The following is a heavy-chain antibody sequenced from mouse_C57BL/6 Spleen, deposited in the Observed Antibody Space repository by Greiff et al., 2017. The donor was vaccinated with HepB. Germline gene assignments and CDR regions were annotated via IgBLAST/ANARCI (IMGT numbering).Heavy chain of an antibody. V-gene: IGHV2-6*01. D-gene: IGHD2-10*02. CDR3: ASGYEAMDY. J-gene: IGHJ4*01. Sequence: VQRVESGPGLVAPSQSLSITCTVSGFSLTSYGVDWVRQSPGKGLEWLGVIWGVGSTNYNSALKSRLSISKDNSKSQVFLKMNSLQTDDTAMYYCASGYEAMDYWGQGTSVTVSS. CDR2: IWGVGST. CDR1: GFSLTSYG.